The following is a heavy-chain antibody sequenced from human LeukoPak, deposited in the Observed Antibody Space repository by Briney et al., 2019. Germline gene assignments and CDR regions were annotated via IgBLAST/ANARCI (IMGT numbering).Heavy chain of an antibody. J-gene: IGHJ4*02. V-gene: IGHV3-21*01. CDR1: GFTFSSYS. D-gene: IGHD3-22*01. CDR3: AREDYYDSSGYYQYYFDY. Sequence: GGSLRLSCAASGFTFSSYSMNWVRQAPGKGLEWVSSISSSGSYIYYADSVKGRFTISRDNAKNSLYLQMNSLRAEDTAIYYCAREDYYDSSGYYQYYFDYWGQGTLVTVSS. CDR2: ISSSGSYI.